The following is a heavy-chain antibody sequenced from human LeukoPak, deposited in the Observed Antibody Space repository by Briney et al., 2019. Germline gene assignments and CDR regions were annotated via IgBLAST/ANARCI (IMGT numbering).Heavy chain of an antibody. CDR1: GGSFSGYY. CDR3: ARGYLTYYYGSGSYPRYYFDY. Sequence: SETLSLTCAVYGGSFSGYYWSWIRQPPGKGLEWIGEINHSGSTNYNPSLKSRVTISVDTSKNQFSLKLSSVTAADTAVYYCARGYLTYYYGSGSYPRYYFDYWGQGTLVTVSS. J-gene: IGHJ4*02. CDR2: INHSGST. V-gene: IGHV4-34*01. D-gene: IGHD3-10*01.